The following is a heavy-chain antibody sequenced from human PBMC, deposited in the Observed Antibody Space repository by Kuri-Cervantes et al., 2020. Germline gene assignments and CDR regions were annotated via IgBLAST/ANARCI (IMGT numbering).Heavy chain of an antibody. CDR2: IYYTGST. Sequence: SETLSLTCTVSGGSISGYYWSWIRQPPGKGLEWIAYIYYTGSTNYNPSLKSRVTILVDTSKNQFSLKLSSVTAADTAVYYCARGITGTISPFDYWGQGTLVTVSS. CDR3: ARGITGTISPFDY. J-gene: IGHJ4*02. D-gene: IGHD1-7*01. CDR1: GGSISGYY. V-gene: IGHV4-59*12.